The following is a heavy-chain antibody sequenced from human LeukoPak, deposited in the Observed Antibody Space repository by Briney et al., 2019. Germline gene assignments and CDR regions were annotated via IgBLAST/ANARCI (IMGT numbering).Heavy chain of an antibody. J-gene: IGHJ4*02. D-gene: IGHD3-3*01. CDR3: ASTGRSYDFWSGYYTFDY. V-gene: IGHV1-8*01. CDR2: MNPNSGNT. Sequence: ASVKVSCKASGYTFTSYDINWVRQATGQGLEWMEWMNPNSGNTGYAQKFQGRVTMTRNTSISTAYMELSSLRSEDTAVYYCASTGRSYDFWSGYYTFDYWGQGTLVTVSS. CDR1: GYTFTSYD.